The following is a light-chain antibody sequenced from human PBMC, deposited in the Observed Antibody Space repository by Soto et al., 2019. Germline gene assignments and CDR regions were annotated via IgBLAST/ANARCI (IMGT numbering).Light chain of an antibody. CDR1: ESVSSN. J-gene: IGKJ4*01. V-gene: IGKV3-11*01. Sequence: EIVLTQSPGTLSVSPGERATLSCRASESVSSNLAWYQQKPGQAPRLLIYDASNRATGIPARFSGSGSGTDCTPTISSLEPEDFAVYYCQQHTNWPLTFGGGTKVDI. CDR2: DAS. CDR3: QQHTNWPLT.